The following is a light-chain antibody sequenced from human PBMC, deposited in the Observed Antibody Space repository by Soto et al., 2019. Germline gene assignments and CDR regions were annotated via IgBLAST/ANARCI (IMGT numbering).Light chain of an antibody. CDR2: IAS. Sequence: EIVLTQTPGTLSLSPGERATLSCRASQSIGSNYLAWYQQKPGQAPRLLIYIASSRTTGIPDRFSGSGSGTDFALTISRMEPEDFAVYYCRQYGSSPWTFGQGTKVEI. J-gene: IGKJ1*01. V-gene: IGKV3-20*01. CDR1: QSIGSNY. CDR3: RQYGSSPWT.